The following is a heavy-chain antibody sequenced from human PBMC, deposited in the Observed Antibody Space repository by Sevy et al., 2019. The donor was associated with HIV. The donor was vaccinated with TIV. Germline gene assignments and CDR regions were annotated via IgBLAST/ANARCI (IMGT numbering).Heavy chain of an antibody. CDR3: TTFLGLVMMTTVTKTSSRSSQDYYYYYGMDV. D-gene: IGHD4-4*01. Sequence: GGSLRLSCAASGFTFSGSAMHWVRQASGKGLEWVGRIRSKANSYATAYAASVKGRFTISRDDSKNTAYLQMNSLKTEDTAVYYCTTFLGLVMMTTVTKTSSRSSQDYYYYYGMDVWGQWTTVTVSS. J-gene: IGHJ6*02. CDR1: GFTFSGSA. V-gene: IGHV3-73*01. CDR2: IRSKANSYAT.